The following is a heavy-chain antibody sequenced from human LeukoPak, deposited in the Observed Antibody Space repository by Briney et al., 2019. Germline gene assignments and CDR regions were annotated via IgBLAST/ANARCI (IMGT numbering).Heavy chain of an antibody. D-gene: IGHD2-2*02. CDR3: AVGYCSSTSCYREYFQH. CDR2: IYHSGST. CDR1: GYSISSGYY. J-gene: IGHJ1*01. Sequence: SETLSLTCAVSGYSISSGYYWGCVRQPPGQGLEWIGTIYHSGSTYYNPSLKSRVTISVDTSKNQFSLKLSSVTAADTAVYYCAVGYCSSTSCYREYFQHWGQGTLVTVSS. V-gene: IGHV4-38-2*01.